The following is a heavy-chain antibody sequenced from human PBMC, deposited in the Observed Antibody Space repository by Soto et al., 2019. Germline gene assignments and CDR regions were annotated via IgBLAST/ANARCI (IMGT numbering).Heavy chain of an antibody. CDR3: TKNSAYALDY. Sequence: SETLSLTCGVSRGSVSKDNWWSWVRQSPGKGLEWIGEVHYYGGTNYNPSLESRATISVDTSRNEFSLRLTSVTAADTAMYYCTKNSAYALDYWGQGILVTVS. CDR1: RGSVSKDNW. D-gene: IGHD4-17*01. V-gene: IGHV4-4*02. J-gene: IGHJ4*02. CDR2: VHYYGGT.